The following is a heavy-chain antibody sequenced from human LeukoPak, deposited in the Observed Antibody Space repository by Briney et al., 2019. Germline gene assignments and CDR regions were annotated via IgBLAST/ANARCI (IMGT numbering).Heavy chain of an antibody. CDR2: IYSTGSS. CDR3: ARDGLGSGWYSVWFDL. Sequence: PSETLSLTCTVSGGSISSYYWSWIRQPAGKGLEWIGRIYSTGSSNYNPSLKSRVTMSVDTSKNQFSLKLTSVTAADTAVYYCARDGLGSGWYSVWFDLWGRGTLVTVSS. V-gene: IGHV4-4*07. J-gene: IGHJ5*02. CDR1: GGSISSYY. D-gene: IGHD6-19*01.